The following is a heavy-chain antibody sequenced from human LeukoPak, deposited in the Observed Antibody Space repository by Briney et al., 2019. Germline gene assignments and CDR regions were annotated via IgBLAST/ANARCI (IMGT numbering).Heavy chain of an antibody. V-gene: IGHV4-39*07. Sequence: SETLSLSCTVSGASITIGAESYHWGWIRQPPGKGLEWIGTIYYTGISYYNPSLESRVTSSLDTSKNQFSLTLNSVTAADTAVYYCVRADYNGGNPGSFDIWGRGTMVTVSS. CDR1: GASITIGAESYH. D-gene: IGHD2-8*01. J-gene: IGHJ3*02. CDR3: VRADYNGGNPGSFDI. CDR2: IYYTGIS.